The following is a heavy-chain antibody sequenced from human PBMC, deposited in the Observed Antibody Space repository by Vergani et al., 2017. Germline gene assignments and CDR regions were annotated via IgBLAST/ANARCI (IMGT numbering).Heavy chain of an antibody. CDR3: AKDLSVEYYYDSSGYNGAFDI. D-gene: IGHD3-22*01. CDR1: GFTFSSYA. V-gene: IGHV3-23*01. CDR2: ISGSGGST. Sequence: EVQLLESGGGLVQPGGSLRLSCAASGFTFSSYAMSWVRPAPGKGLEWVSAISGSGGSTYYADSVKGRLTISRDNSQNTLYLQMNSLRAEDTAVYYCAKDLSVEYYYDSSGYNGAFDIWGQGTMVTVSS. J-gene: IGHJ3*02.